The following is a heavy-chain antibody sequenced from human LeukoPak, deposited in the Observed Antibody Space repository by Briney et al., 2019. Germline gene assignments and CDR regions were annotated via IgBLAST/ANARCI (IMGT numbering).Heavy chain of an antibody. CDR3: ARDFGSRGSGTVYYFDF. D-gene: IGHD3-10*01. CDR1: GFTFRYYW. Sequence: GGSLRLSCAASGFTFRYYWMSWVRQAPGKGLEWVANIKPDGSEKYYVDSVKGRFTISTDSAKKTLFLQMDNLRADDTAVYYCARDFGSRGSGTVYYFDFWGQGTLVTVSS. CDR2: IKPDGSEK. J-gene: IGHJ4*02. V-gene: IGHV3-7*01.